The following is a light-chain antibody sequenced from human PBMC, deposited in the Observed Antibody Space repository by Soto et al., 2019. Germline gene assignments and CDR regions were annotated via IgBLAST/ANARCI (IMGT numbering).Light chain of an antibody. CDR3: QQFNKWPLT. J-gene: IGKJ4*01. V-gene: IGKV3-15*01. CDR2: DAS. Sequence: EIVMTQSPANLSVSSGDRATLSCRASQTIYNNVAWYQQRPGQAPRLLIYDASTRATSVPARFGGSGYGTDFTLSISGLQSADCAVYYCQQFNKWPLTFGGGTKVEIK. CDR1: QTIYNN.